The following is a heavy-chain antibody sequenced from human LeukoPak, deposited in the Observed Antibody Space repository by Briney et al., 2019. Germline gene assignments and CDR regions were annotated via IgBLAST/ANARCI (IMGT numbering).Heavy chain of an antibody. J-gene: IGHJ4*02. CDR2: IKSKTDGGTT. Sequence: GGSLRLSCAASGFTFSNAWMSWVRQAPGKGLEWVGRIKSKTDGGTTDYAAPVKGRFTISRDDSKNTLYLQMNSLKTEDTAMYYCTTDGGHYYDSSGYYSWGQGTLVTVSS. D-gene: IGHD3-22*01. V-gene: IGHV3-15*01. CDR1: GFTFSNAW. CDR3: TTDGGHYYDSSGYYS.